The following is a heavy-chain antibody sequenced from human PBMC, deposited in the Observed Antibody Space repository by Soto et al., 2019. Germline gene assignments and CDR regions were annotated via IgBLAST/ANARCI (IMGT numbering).Heavy chain of an antibody. D-gene: IGHD2-2*01. V-gene: IGHV4-38-2*01. CDR2: IYHSGST. Sequence: PSETLSLTCAVSGYSISSGYYWGWIRQPPGKGLEWIGSIYHSGSTYYNPSLKSRVTISVDTSKNQFSLKLSSVTAADTAVYYCARGGYCSSTSCFYNWFDPWGQGKLVT. J-gene: IGHJ5*02. CDR1: GYSISSGYY. CDR3: ARGGYCSSTSCFYNWFDP.